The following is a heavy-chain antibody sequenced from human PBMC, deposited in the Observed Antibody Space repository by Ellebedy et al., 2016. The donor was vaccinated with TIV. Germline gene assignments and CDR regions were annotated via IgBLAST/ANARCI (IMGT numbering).Heavy chain of an antibody. V-gene: IGHV3-7*03. CDR1: GFIFSNNW. Sequence: PGGSLRLSCAASGFIFSNNWMSWVRQAPGKGLEWVANIKQDGSEKYYVDSVKGRFTISRDNAKSSLFLQMNSLRAEDTAVYYCASLKVAPIDIYYYGMDVWGQGTTVTVSS. D-gene: IGHD2-2*01. CDR2: IKQDGSEK. J-gene: IGHJ6*02. CDR3: ASLKVAPIDIYYYGMDV.